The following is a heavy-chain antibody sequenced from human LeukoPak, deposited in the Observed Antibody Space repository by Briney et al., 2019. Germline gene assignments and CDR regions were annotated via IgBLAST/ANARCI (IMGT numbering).Heavy chain of an antibody. CDR3: AKDPIVGATSWYYFDY. V-gene: IGHV3-23*01. J-gene: IGHJ4*02. D-gene: IGHD1-26*01. CDR1: GFTFSSYA. Sequence: PGGSMRLSCAASGFTFSSYAMSWVRQAPGKGLEWVSAISGSGGSTYYADSVKGRFTISRDNSKNTLYLQMNSLRAEDTAVYYCAKDPIVGATSWYYFDYWGQGTLVTVSS. CDR2: ISGSGGST.